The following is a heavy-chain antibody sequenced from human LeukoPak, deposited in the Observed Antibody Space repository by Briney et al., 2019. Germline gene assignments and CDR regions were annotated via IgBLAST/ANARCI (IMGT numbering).Heavy chain of an antibody. V-gene: IGHV3-23*01. J-gene: IGHJ4*02. CDR1: GFTFSSYA. Sequence: GGSLRLSCAASGFTFSSYAMNWVRQAPGKGLEWVSTISGSGGSTYYADSVKGRFTISRDNSKNTLYLQMNSLRAEDTAVYYCAKARYSSGWYVFGYWGQGTLVTVSS. CDR3: AKARYSSGWYVFGY. CDR2: ISGSGGST. D-gene: IGHD6-19*01.